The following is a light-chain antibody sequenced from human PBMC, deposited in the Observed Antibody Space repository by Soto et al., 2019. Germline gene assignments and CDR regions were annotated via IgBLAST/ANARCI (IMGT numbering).Light chain of an antibody. Sequence: ETVMTQSPATLSVSPGERATLSCRASQSVSTNLAWYQQKPGQAPRLLIFGASTRATGIPARFSGSGSGTEFILTISSLQSEDFAVYYCHQYNNWWTFGQGTKVEIK. J-gene: IGKJ1*01. CDR2: GAS. CDR1: QSVSTN. V-gene: IGKV3-15*01. CDR3: HQYNNWWT.